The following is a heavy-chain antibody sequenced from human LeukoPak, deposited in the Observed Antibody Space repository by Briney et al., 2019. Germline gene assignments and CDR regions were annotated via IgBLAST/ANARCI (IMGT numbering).Heavy chain of an antibody. CDR2: IIPIFGTA. V-gene: IGHV1-69*05. CDR3: ARRPNWWGPTYFDY. CDR1: GGTFSSYA. D-gene: IGHD2-8*02. Sequence: SVKVSCKASGGTFSSYAISWVRQAPGQGLEWMGGIIPIFGTANYAQKFQGRVTITTDESTSTAYMELSSLRSEDTAVYYCARRPNWWGPTYFDYWGQGTLATVSS. J-gene: IGHJ4*02.